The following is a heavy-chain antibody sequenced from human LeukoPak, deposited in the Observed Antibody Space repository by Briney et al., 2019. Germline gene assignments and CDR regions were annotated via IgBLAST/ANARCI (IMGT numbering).Heavy chain of an antibody. Sequence: SETLSLTCAVYGGSFSGYYWGWIRQPPGKGLEWVGSIYYGGNTFYNPSLKSRVTISVDTSRNQFSLKLSSVTAADTALYYCASDKGYSNNYFDYWGQGTLVTVSS. CDR3: ASDKGYSNNYFDY. V-gene: IGHV4-34*01. J-gene: IGHJ4*01. D-gene: IGHD6-13*01. CDR2: IYYGGNT. CDR1: GGSFSGYY.